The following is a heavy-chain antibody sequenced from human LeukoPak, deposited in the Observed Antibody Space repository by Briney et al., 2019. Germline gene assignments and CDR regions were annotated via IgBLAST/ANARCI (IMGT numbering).Heavy chain of an antibody. Sequence: GGCLRLSCAASGFTFSSYWMHWVRQAPGKGLVWVSRINSDGSSTSYADSVKGRFTISRDNAKNTLYLQMNSLRAEDTAVYYCARDLGQYYYDSSSLGFDYWGQGTLVTVSS. CDR1: GFTFSSYW. CDR2: INSDGSST. J-gene: IGHJ4*02. D-gene: IGHD3-22*01. V-gene: IGHV3-74*01. CDR3: ARDLGQYYYDSSSLGFDY.